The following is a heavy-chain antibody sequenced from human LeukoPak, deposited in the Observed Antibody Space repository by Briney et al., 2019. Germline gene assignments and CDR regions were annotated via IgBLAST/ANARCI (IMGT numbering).Heavy chain of an antibody. CDR1: GGSISSNNW. D-gene: IGHD6-19*01. CDR3: ARDLNSSGWL. V-gene: IGHV4-4*02. Sequence: PLETLSLTCAVSGGSISSNNWWSWVRQPPGKGLEWIGEIYHIGNTDYNPSLKSRVTISVDKSNNQFSLKLNSVTAADTAVYYCARDLNSSGWLWGQGTLVTVSS. J-gene: IGHJ4*02. CDR2: IYHIGNT.